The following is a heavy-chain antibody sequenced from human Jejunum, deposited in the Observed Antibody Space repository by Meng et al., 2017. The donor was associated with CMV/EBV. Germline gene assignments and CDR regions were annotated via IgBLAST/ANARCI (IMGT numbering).Heavy chain of an antibody. J-gene: IGHJ6*02. D-gene: IGHD3-3*01. Sequence: YWMTWVRQAPGKGLEWVANINQDGSEKCCVESVRGRSSISRDNAKNSLYLQMSSLRAEDTAVYFCARGGITVFGVVIIDYYGMDVWGQGTTVTVSS. CDR1: YW. CDR2: INQDGSEK. V-gene: IGHV3-7*01. CDR3: ARGGITVFGVVIIDYYGMDV.